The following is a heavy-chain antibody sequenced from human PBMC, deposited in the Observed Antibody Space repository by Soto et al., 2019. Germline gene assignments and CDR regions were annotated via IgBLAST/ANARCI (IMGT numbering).Heavy chain of an antibody. D-gene: IGHD3-3*01. CDR2: IHYSGNT. V-gene: IGHV4-30-4*01. CDR3: ARGLHDFTFDY. Sequence: SETLSLTCTVSNGSISSGDYYWSWIRQPPGKGLEWIGYIHYSGNTYYNPSLKSRVTISVDTSKNQFSLKLTSGTAADTAVYYCARGLHDFTFDYWGKGILVTVS. CDR1: NGSISSGDYY. J-gene: IGHJ4*02.